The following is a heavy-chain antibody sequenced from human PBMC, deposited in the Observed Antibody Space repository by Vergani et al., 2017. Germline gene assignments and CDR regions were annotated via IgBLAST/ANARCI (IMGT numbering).Heavy chain of an antibody. CDR3: AKEGCDNWYFDL. Sequence: QVQLVESGGGVVQPGRSLRLSCAASGFTFSSYGMHWVRQAPGKGLEWVAVISYDGSNKYYADSVKGRFTISRDNSKNTLYLQMNRLRAEDTAVYYCAKEGCDNWYFDLWDRGTLVTVSS. V-gene: IGHV3-30*18. CDR1: GFTFSSYG. CDR2: ISYDGSNK. J-gene: IGHJ2*01. D-gene: IGHD2-21*01.